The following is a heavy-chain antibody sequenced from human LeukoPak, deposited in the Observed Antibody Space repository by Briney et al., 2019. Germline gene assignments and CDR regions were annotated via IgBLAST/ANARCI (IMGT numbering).Heavy chain of an antibody. CDR1: GFIVSSKY. D-gene: IGHD3-22*01. J-gene: IGHJ1*01. CDR3: ARDDLYYDTGDYYYASYFQH. V-gene: IGHV3-66*01. CDR2: IYSGGST. Sequence: GGSLRLSCAASGFIVSSKYMSWVRQAPGKGLEWVSVIYSGGSTHYADSVKGRFTISRDDAKNTLYLQMSSLRAEDTAMYYCARDDLYYDTGDYYYASYFQHWGQGTLVTVSS.